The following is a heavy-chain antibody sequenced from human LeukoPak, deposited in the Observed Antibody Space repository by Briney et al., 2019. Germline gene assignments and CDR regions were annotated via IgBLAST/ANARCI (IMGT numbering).Heavy chain of an antibody. CDR3: ARVNQGRSGYFQH. V-gene: IGHV3-7*01. D-gene: IGHD1-26*01. J-gene: IGHJ1*01. Sequence: GGSLGLSCAASGFTFSRYAMSWVRQTLGEGLEWVANIKQDGSEKYYVDSVKGRFTISRDNAKNSLYLQMNSLRAEDTAVYYCARVNQGRSGYFQHWGQGTLVTVSS. CDR1: GFTFSRYA. CDR2: IKQDGSEK.